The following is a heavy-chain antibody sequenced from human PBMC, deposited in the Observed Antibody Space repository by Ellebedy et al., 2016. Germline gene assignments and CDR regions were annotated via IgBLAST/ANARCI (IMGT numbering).Heavy chain of an antibody. V-gene: IGHV3-43*01. Sequence: GESLKISCAAFGFTFDDYTMHWVRQAPGKGLGWVSLINWDGGSTYYADSVKGRFTISRDNSKNSLYLQMNSLRTEDTALYYCAKGRSSGWYLFDYWGQGTLVTVSS. D-gene: IGHD6-19*01. CDR2: INWDGGST. J-gene: IGHJ4*02. CDR3: AKGRSSGWYLFDY. CDR1: GFTFDDYT.